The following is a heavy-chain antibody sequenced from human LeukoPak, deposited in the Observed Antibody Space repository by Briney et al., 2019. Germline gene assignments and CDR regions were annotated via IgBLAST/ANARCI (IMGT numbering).Heavy chain of an antibody. Sequence: GGSLRLSCAASGFTFSSYAMHWVRQAPGKGLEWVAVISYDGSNKYYADSVKGRFTISRDNSKNTLYLQMNSLRAEDTAVYYCARGPGKGPRGYFQHWGQGTLVTVSS. CDR1: GFTFSSYA. CDR2: ISYDGSNK. CDR3: ARGPGKGPRGYFQH. J-gene: IGHJ1*01. V-gene: IGHV3-30*04. D-gene: IGHD4-23*01.